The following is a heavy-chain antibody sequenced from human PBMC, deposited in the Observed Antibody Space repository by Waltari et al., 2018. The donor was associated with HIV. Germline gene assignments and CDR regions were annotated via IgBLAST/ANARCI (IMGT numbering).Heavy chain of an antibody. CDR3: ARASYYDSSGYYDY. D-gene: IGHD3-22*01. CDR2: TYYRSKWYN. V-gene: IGHV6-1*01. Sequence: QVQLQQSGPGLVKPSQTLSLLCAISGDSVSSTSAAWNWLRQSPSGGLEWLGMTYYRSKWYNDYEVSLKSRISINPDTSNNQFSLHLNSVTPEDTAVYYCARASYYDSSGYYDYWGQGTLVTVSS. CDR1: GDSVSSTSAA. J-gene: IGHJ4*02.